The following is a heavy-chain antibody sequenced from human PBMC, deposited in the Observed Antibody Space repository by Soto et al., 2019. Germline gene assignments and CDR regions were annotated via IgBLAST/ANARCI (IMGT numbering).Heavy chain of an antibody. CDR2: IIPIFGTA. D-gene: IGHD3-9*01. Sequence: QVQLVQSGAEVKKPGSSVKVSCKASGGTFSSYAISWARQAPGQGLEWMGGIIPIFGTANYAQKFQGRVTITADESTRTAYMELSSLRSEDTAVYYCALVLRYCEVNDAFDIWGQGTMVTVSS. J-gene: IGHJ3*02. CDR3: ALVLRYCEVNDAFDI. V-gene: IGHV1-69*01. CDR1: GGTFSSYA.